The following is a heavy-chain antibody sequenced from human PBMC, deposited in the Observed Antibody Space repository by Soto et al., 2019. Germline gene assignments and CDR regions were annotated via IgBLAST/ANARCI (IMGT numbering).Heavy chain of an antibody. Sequence: QVQLVESGGGVVQPGRSLRLSCAASGFTFSSYAMHWVRQAPGKGLEWVAVISYDGSNKYYADSVKGRFTISRDNSKNTLYLQMNNLRAEDTAVYYCARVMYSSSWYGFDYWGQGTLVTVAS. D-gene: IGHD6-13*01. V-gene: IGHV3-30-3*01. CDR2: ISYDGSNK. CDR3: ARVMYSSSWYGFDY. CDR1: GFTFSSYA. J-gene: IGHJ4*02.